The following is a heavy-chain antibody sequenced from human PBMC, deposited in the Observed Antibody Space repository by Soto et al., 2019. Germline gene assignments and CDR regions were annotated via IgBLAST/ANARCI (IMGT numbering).Heavy chain of an antibody. CDR1: GYTFTGSY. D-gene: IGHD1-1*01. CDR2: INPNSGGT. V-gene: IGHV1-2*02. J-gene: IGHJ5*02. Sequence: GASVEASCKAPGYTFTGSYMHWVRQAPGKGLEWMGWINPNSGGTNYAQKFQGRVTMTRDTSISTAYMELSRLRSDDTAVYYCARRLERRENWFDPWGQGTLVTVSS. CDR3: ARRLERRENWFDP.